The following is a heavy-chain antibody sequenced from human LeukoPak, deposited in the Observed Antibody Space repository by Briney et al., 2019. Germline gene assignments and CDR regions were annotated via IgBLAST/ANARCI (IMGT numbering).Heavy chain of an antibody. Sequence: GGSLRLSCAASGFSFTNAWMHWVRQAPGKGLVWVSRINSDGSSTSYADSVKGRFTISRDNAKNTLYLQMNSLRTEDTAVYYCARDIADAFDIWGQGTMVSVSS. V-gene: IGHV3-74*01. D-gene: IGHD6-13*01. CDR1: GFSFTNAW. J-gene: IGHJ3*02. CDR2: INSDGSST. CDR3: ARDIADAFDI.